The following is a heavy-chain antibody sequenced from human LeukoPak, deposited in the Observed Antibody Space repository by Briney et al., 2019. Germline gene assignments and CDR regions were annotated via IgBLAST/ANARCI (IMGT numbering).Heavy chain of an antibody. V-gene: IGHV3-15*01. CDR1: GFTFSSYA. D-gene: IGHD6-13*01. J-gene: IGHJ4*02. CDR2: IKSETDGGTT. CDR3: TRRSSAAGRQYFDY. Sequence: GGSLRLSCAASGFTFSSYAMSWVRQAPGKGLEWVGRIKSETDGGTTDYAAPVKGTFTISRDDSENTLYLQMNSLKTEDTAVYYCTRRSSAAGRQYFDYWGQGTLVTVSS.